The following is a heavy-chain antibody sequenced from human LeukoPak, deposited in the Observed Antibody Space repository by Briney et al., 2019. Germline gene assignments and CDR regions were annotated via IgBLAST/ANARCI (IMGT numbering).Heavy chain of an antibody. J-gene: IGHJ3*02. CDR3: ARDYGDGVFDI. V-gene: IGHV3-66*01. CDR1: GFTVSSNY. Sequence: PGGSLRLSCAASGFTVSSNYMSWVRQAPGKGLEWVSLIYSGSTYYADSVKGRLTISRDNSKNTLYLQMNSLRAEDTAVYYCARDYGDGVFDIWGQGTMVTVSS. D-gene: IGHD4-17*01. CDR2: IYSGST.